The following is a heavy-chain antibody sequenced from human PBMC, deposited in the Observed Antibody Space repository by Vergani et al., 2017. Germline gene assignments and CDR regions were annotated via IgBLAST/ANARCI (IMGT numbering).Heavy chain of an antibody. J-gene: IGHJ4*02. CDR3: AKERDAREDRLPDY. CDR2: IRYAGSNK. CDR1: GFTFSTFG. Sequence: QVQLVESGGGVVQPGGSLRLSCAASGFTFSTFGMHWVRQAPGKGLEWVAFIRYAGSNKYYADSVKGRFTISRDNSKNTVYVQMSSLRSEDTAVYYCAKERDAREDRLPDYWGQGTLVTVSS. V-gene: IGHV3-30*02. D-gene: IGHD5/OR15-5a*01.